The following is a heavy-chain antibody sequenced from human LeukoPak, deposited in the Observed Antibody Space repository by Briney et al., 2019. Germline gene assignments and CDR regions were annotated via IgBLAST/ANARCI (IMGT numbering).Heavy chain of an antibody. Sequence: GGSLRLSCATSGFTFSSFSMNWVRPAPGKGLEWVSYIRGGSSDIHYADSVKGRFTISRDDAKNSLYLQMNSLRAEDTAVYFCVRDHEWAFDYWGQGTLVTVSS. CDR1: GFTFSSFS. CDR2: IRGGSSDI. J-gene: IGHJ4*02. D-gene: IGHD1-26*01. V-gene: IGHV3-21*05. CDR3: VRDHEWAFDY.